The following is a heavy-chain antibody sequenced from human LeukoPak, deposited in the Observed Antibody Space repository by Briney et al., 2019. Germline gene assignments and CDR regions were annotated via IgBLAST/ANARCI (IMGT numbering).Heavy chain of an antibody. Sequence: GASVKVSCKASGYTFTSYGISWVRQAPGQGLEWMGWISAYNGNTNYAQKLQGRVTMTTDTSTSTAYMELRSLRSEDTAVYYCARGGGSGSYYKYYYYYYMDVWGKGTTVTISS. CDR1: GYTFTSYG. D-gene: IGHD3-10*01. CDR2: ISAYNGNT. V-gene: IGHV1-18*01. CDR3: ARGGGSGSYYKYYYYYYMDV. J-gene: IGHJ6*03.